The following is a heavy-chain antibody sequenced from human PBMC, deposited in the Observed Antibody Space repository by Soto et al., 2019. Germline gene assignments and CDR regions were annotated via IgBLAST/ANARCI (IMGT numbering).Heavy chain of an antibody. V-gene: IGHV5-10-1*01. CDR1: GYRFARYG. CDR2: IDPSDSQT. J-gene: IGHJ4*02. CDR3: ARDVRASGEMFDY. Sequence: VESLTISWEVSGYRFARYGISWVPQKPGKGLEWMGRIDPSDSQTYYSPSFRGHVTISVTKSILFLQMKSLRVEDTAIYYCARDVRASGEMFDYWGQGTKVTVSS. D-gene: IGHD4-17*01.